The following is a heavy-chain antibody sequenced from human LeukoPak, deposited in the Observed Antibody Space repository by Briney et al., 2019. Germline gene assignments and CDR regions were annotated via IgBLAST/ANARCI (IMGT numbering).Heavy chain of an antibody. CDR2: INGYNGNT. J-gene: IGHJ4*02. CDR3: ARRRLLGYCSSTSCYTPDY. CDR1: GYTFISYG. D-gene: IGHD2-2*02. Sequence: GASVKVSCKVSGYTFISYGISWVRQAPGQGLEWMGWINGYNGNTNYAQKVQGRVTMTTDTFTSTAYMELRSLRSDDTAVYYCARRRLLGYCSSTSCYTPDYWGQGTLVTVSS. V-gene: IGHV1-18*01.